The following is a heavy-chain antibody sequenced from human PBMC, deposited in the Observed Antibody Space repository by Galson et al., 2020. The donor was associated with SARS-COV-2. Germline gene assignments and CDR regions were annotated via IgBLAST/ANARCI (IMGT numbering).Heavy chain of an antibody. CDR1: DRSISSGGYY. CDR2: IYYSGST. Sequence: SEPLSLTCTVLDRSISSGGYYWSSIRQHPGKGLEWTAYIYYSGSTSYNPSLKSRVTISVDTSTNQFSLKLSSVTAADTAVYYCARGGIAARHIDYWGQGTLVAVSS. J-gene: IGHJ4*02. V-gene: IGHV4-31*03. D-gene: IGHD6-6*01. CDR3: ARGGIAARHIDY.